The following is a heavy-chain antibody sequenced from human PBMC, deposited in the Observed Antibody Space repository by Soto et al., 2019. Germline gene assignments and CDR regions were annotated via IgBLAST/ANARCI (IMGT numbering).Heavy chain of an antibody. J-gene: IGHJ4*02. D-gene: IGHD3-22*01. CDR1: GGTFSSYA. V-gene: IGHV1-69*13. CDR3: ALSPYGDSSGYLYYFDY. CDR2: IIPIFGTA. Sequence: ASVKVSCKASGGTFSSYAISWVRQAPGQGLEWMGGIIPIFGTANYAQKFQGRVTITADESTSTAYMELSSLRSEDTAVYYCALSPYGDSSGYLYYFDYWGQGTLVTVSS.